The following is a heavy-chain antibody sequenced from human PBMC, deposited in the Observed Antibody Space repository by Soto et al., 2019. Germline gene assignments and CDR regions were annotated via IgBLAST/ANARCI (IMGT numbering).Heavy chain of an antibody. CDR3: ARAKLVPAYWEWFDP. Sequence: QVQLQESGPGLVQPSQTLSLTCSVSGDSITNGYYYWSWIRQHPGKGLEWIGYIYYSGSAYYNPSFKSRATISVDTSENQFSLKLTSVTAAATAMYYYARAKLVPAYWEWFDPWGQGTLVTVSS. D-gene: IGHD2-2*01. CDR2: IYYSGSA. V-gene: IGHV4-31*03. J-gene: IGHJ5*02. CDR1: GDSITNGYYY.